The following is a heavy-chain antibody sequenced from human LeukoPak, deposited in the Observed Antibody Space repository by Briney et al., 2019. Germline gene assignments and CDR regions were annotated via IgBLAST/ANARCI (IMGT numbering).Heavy chain of an antibody. CDR2: IYHSGST. J-gene: IGHJ5*02. Sequence: SETLSLTCTVSGYSISSGYYWGWIRQPPGKGLEWIGSIYHSGSTYYNPSLKSRVTISVDTSKNQFSLKLSSVTAADTAVHYCARGSGIVVVPAAIGWFDPWGQGTLVTVSS. V-gene: IGHV4-38-2*02. CDR3: ARGSGIVVVPAAIGWFDP. D-gene: IGHD2-2*01. CDR1: GYSISSGYY.